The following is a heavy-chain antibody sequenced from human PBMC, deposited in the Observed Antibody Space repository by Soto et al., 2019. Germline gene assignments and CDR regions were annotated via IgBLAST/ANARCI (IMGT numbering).Heavy chain of an antibody. D-gene: IGHD3-10*01. V-gene: IGHV4-61*08. J-gene: IGHJ4*02. CDR3: ATRFYSSGVLFDY. CDR2: TYYSGST. Sequence: SETLSLTCTVSGGSISRGGYHWSWIRQTPGKGLEWIGYTYYSGSTNYNPSLKSRVTISIDTSKSQFYLKLTSVTAADTAIYYCATRFYSSGVLFDYWGPGTQVTVS. CDR1: GGSISRGGYH.